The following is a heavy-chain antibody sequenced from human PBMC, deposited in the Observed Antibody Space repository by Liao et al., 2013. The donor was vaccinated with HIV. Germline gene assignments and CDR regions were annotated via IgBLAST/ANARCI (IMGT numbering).Heavy chain of an antibody. Sequence: QLQLQESGPGLVKPSETLSLTCTVSGGSITSTNYYWGWIRQPPGKGLEWIGSIYYSGSTYYNPSLKSRVSISVDTSKNQFSLKLRSVTAADTAVYYCARAQVYHDILSGVDGRYSFDYWGQGILVTVSS. CDR2: IYYSGST. CDR3: ARAQVYHDILSGVDGRYSFDY. J-gene: IGHJ4*02. CDR1: GGSITSTNYY. D-gene: IGHD3-9*01. V-gene: IGHV4-39*07.